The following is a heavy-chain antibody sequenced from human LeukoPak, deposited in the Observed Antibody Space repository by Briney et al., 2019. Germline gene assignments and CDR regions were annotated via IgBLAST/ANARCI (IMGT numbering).Heavy chain of an antibody. CDR2: IYYSGST. J-gene: IGHJ4*02. CDR1: GGSISSSSYY. V-gene: IGHV4-61*01. CDR3: ARADFWSGYLFDY. Sequence: SETLSLTCTVSGGSISSSSYYWSWIRQPPGKGLEWIGYIYYSGSTNYNPSLKSRVTISVDTSKNQFSLKLSSVTAADTAVYYCARADFWSGYLFDYWGQRTLVTVSS. D-gene: IGHD3-3*01.